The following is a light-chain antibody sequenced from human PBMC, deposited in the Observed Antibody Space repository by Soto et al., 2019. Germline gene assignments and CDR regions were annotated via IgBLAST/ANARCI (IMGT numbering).Light chain of an antibody. V-gene: IGKV3-15*01. CDR2: GAS. Sequence: EIVMTQSPATLSVSPGERATLSCMASQSVSSNLAWYQQKPGQAPRLLIYGASTMSSGIPTRFSGSGSGTEFTITISSLPSEDFAVYYCQQYNNLPPINFGPGTKVDIK. CDR3: QQYNNLPPIN. CDR1: QSVSSN. J-gene: IGKJ3*01.